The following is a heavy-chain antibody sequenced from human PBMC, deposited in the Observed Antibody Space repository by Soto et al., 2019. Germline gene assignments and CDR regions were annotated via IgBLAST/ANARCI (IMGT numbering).Heavy chain of an antibody. V-gene: IGHV3-23*01. D-gene: IGHD2-2*01. J-gene: IGHJ4*02. Sequence: EVQLLESGGGLVQPGGSLRLSCAASGITFNNYAMGWVRQAPGKGLERVSAITDSGDDTYYIDSVKGRFTISRDNSRSTLYLQMNSPRAEDTAIYYCAKLGCSSWSPHYYFDYWGQGTLVSASS. CDR1: GITFNNYA. CDR2: ITDSGDDT. CDR3: AKLGCSSWSPHYYFDY.